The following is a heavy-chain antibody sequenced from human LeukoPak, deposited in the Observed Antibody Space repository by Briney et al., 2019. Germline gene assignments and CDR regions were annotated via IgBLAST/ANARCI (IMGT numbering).Heavy chain of an antibody. CDR1: GGTFRSYA. D-gene: IGHD3-22*01. CDR2: HIPIYGTA. Sequence: SVKVFCNTSGGTFRSYAIGWVRQAPGQGLEWRGRHIPIYGTANYAQKLQRRVTITADESTSTAYMELSSLRSEDTAVYYCSRLVSGDDSSSRPNVDYWGQGTLVRVST. CDR3: SRLVSGDDSSSRPNVDY. J-gene: IGHJ4*02. V-gene: IGHV1-69*13.